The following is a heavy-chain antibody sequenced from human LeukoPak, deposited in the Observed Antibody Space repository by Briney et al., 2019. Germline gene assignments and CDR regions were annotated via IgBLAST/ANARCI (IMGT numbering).Heavy chain of an antibody. CDR3: AKGGSGYCSSTSCLYYFEY. D-gene: IGHD2-2*01. CDR1: GFTCSNYA. CDR2: ICGSADST. J-gene: IGHJ4*02. Sequence: PGGSLRLHCAASGFTCSNYAMNWVRQAPGKGLEWVSTICGSADSTYYADSVKGRFTVSRDNSKNTLDLQLNSLRGDETAVYYCAKGGSGYCSSTSCLYYFEYWGQRTLVTVSS. V-gene: IGHV3-23*01.